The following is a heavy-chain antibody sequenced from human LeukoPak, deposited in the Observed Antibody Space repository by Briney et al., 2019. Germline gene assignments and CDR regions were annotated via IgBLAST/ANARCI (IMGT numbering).Heavy chain of an antibody. Sequence: KPSETLSLTCTVSGGSISSYYWSWIRQPPGKGLEWIGYIYYSGSTNYNPSLKSRVTISVDTSKNQFSLKLSSVTAADTAVYYCARNSPRPAAYFDYWGQGTLVTVSS. CDR1: GGSISSYY. CDR3: ARNSPRPAAYFDY. D-gene: IGHD6-13*01. CDR2: IYYSGST. J-gene: IGHJ4*02. V-gene: IGHV4-59*01.